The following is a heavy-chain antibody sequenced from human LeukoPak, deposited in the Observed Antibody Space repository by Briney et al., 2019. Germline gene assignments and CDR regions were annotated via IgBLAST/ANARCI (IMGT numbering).Heavy chain of an antibody. Sequence: GGSLRLSCAASGFTFSTYWMHWVRQAPGKGLVWVSRINSDGNRTTYADSVKGRFTISRDNAKNTLYLQMNSLRTEDTAVYYCARPETQYSSGLDGFDMGGQGTMVTVSS. CDR2: INSDGNRT. CDR3: ARPETQYSSGLDGFDM. J-gene: IGHJ3*02. CDR1: GFTFSTYW. D-gene: IGHD6-19*01. V-gene: IGHV3-74*01.